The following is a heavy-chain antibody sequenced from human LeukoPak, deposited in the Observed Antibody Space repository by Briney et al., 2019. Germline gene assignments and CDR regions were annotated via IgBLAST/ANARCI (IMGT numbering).Heavy chain of an antibody. CDR1: GGTFSSYA. V-gene: IGHV1-69*04. CDR3: ARDAYCGGDCYSRGAFDI. J-gene: IGHJ3*02. Sequence: SVKVSCKASGGTFSSYAISWVRQAPGQGLEWMGRIIPILGIANYAQKFQGRVTITADKSTSTAYMELSSLRSDDTAVYYCARDAYCGGDCYSRGAFDIWGQGTMVTVSS. CDR2: IIPILGIA. D-gene: IGHD2-21*02.